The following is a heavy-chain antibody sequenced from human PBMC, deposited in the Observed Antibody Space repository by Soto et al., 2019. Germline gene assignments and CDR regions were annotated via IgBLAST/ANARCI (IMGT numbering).Heavy chain of an antibody. CDR3: ARGYSIDY. V-gene: IGHV3-7*03. J-gene: IGHJ4*02. CDR2: IKQSGSET. Sequence: GSLRLSCAASGFTFSSYWMTWVRQAPGKGLEWVANIKQSGSETYYVDSVKGRFTIFRDDAKNVVYLQMNTLRAEDTAVYFCARGYSIDYWGQGTLVTV. CDR1: GFTFSSYW. D-gene: IGHD5-18*01.